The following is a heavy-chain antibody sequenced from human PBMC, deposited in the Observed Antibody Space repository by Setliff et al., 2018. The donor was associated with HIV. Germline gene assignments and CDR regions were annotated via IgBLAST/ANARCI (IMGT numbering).Heavy chain of an antibody. CDR2: LRGDGII. Sequence: PGGSLRLSCAVSGFNANPYTMAWVRQAPGRGLEWLSSLRGDGIISYADSVKGRFTISRDSAKNSLFLQMNSLRGEDTAVYFCSRVARIALAGPAPYYYMDVWGIGTTVTVSS. CDR3: SRVARIALAGPAPYYYMDV. D-gene: IGHD6-19*01. CDR1: GFNANPYT. V-gene: IGHV3-48*01. J-gene: IGHJ6*03.